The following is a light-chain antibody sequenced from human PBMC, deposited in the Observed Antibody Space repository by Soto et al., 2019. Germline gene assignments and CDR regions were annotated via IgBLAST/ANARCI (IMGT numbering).Light chain of an antibody. V-gene: IGKV3-20*01. J-gene: IGKJ1*01. CDR1: QSVSNN. CDR3: QQYAGSPRT. Sequence: IVTTQSPATLSVSPWERATLSCRASQSVSNNLAWYQQRPGQAPRLLIYGASTRATGIPDRFTGSGSGTDFTLTINRVEPEDFAVYFCQQYAGSPRTFGQGTKVDIK. CDR2: GAS.